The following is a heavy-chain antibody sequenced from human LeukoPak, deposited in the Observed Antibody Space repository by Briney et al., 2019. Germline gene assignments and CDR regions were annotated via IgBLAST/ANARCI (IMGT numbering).Heavy chain of an antibody. CDR3: ARWAVAGSVYWFDP. D-gene: IGHD6-19*01. CDR2: INPNTGGT. V-gene: IGHV1-2*02. J-gene: IGHJ5*02. CDR1: RYTFTADY. Sequence: GASVKVSCKASRYTFTADYLHWARPAPGQGLEWMGWINPNTGGTNYAQKFQGRVTMTRDTSISTAYMELSSLRSDDTAVYYCARWAVAGSVYWFDPWGQGTLVTVSS.